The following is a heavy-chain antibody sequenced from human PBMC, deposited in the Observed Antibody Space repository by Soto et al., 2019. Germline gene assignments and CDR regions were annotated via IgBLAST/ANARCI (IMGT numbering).Heavy chain of an antibody. J-gene: IGHJ5*02. CDR3: AGDNGGFGEWSWFDP. Sequence: QVQLVQSGAEVKKPGSSVKVSCKASGGTFSSYAISWVRQAPGQGLEWMGGIIPIFGTANYAQKFQGRVTITADESRSTSYMGLSGLGSEDRAVYYCAGDNGGFGEWSWFDPWGQGTLVTVSS. CDR1: GGTFSSYA. CDR2: IIPIFGTA. D-gene: IGHD3-10*01. V-gene: IGHV1-69*12.